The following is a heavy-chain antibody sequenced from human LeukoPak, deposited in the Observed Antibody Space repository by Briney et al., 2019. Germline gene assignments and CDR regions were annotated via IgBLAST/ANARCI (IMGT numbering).Heavy chain of an antibody. Sequence: SETLSLTCTVSGGFISSSTHYWGWIRQPPGRGAEWIGSIYYSGSTYYNPSLKSRVTISVDTSKNHFSLNLTSVTAADTAVYYCARHRGYYGSGSKVDYWGQGSLVTVSS. J-gene: IGHJ4*02. CDR1: GGFISSSTHY. CDR3: ARHRGYYGSGSKVDY. D-gene: IGHD3-10*01. V-gene: IGHV4-39*01. CDR2: IYYSGST.